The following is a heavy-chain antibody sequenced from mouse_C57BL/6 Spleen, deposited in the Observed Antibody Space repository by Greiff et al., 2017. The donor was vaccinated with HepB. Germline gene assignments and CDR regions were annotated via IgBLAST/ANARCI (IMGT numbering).Heavy chain of an antibody. V-gene: IGHV1-53*01. CDR3: ARWELGHYYAMDY. CDR2: INPSNGGT. CDR1: GYTFTSYW. Sequence: QVQLKQPGTELVKPGASVKLSCKASGYTFTSYWMHWVKQRPGQGLEWIGNINPSNGGTNYNEKFKSKATLTVDKSSSTAYMQLSSLTSEDSAVYYCARWELGHYYAMDYWGQGTSVTVSS. J-gene: IGHJ4*01. D-gene: IGHD4-1*01.